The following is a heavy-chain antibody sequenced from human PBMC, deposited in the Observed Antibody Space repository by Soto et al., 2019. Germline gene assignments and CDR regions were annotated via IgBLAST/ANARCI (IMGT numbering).Heavy chain of an antibody. CDR1: GFTFSSYA. CDR2: ISGSGGST. CDR3: AKDPIAAAGTRDFDY. D-gene: IGHD6-13*01. Sequence: LRLSCAASGFTFSSYAMSWVRQAPGKGLEWVSAISGSGGSTYYADSAKGRFTISRDNSKNTLYLQMNSLRAEDTAVYYCAKDPIAAAGTRDFDYWGQGTLVTVSS. J-gene: IGHJ4*02. V-gene: IGHV3-23*01.